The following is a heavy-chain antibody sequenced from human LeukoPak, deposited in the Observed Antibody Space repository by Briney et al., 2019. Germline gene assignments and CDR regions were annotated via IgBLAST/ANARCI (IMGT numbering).Heavy chain of an antibody. CDR3: ARDLYPGY. J-gene: IGHJ4*02. CDR2: ISDDTSSM. Sequence: GGSLRLSCAASGFIFNNYHMNWVRQAPGKGLEWVSYISDDTSSMYYADSVKGRFTISRDNAKNSLYLQMNSLRAEDTAVYYCARDLYPGYWGQGTLVTVSS. CDR1: GFIFNNYH. D-gene: IGHD3-16*01. V-gene: IGHV3-48*01.